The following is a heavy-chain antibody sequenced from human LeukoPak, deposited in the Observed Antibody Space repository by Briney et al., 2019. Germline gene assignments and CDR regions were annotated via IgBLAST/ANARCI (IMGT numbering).Heavy chain of an antibody. CDR1: GGSFSGYY. J-gene: IGHJ4*02. V-gene: IGHV4-34*01. CDR2: INHSGST. D-gene: IGHD3-10*01. CDR3: ARGSAEGVWFGELLT. Sequence: SETLSLTCAVYGGSFSGYYWSWIRQPPGKGLEWIGEINHSGSTNYNPSLKSRVTISVDTSKNQFSLKLSSVTAADTAVYYCARGSAEGVWFGELLTWGQGTLVTVSS.